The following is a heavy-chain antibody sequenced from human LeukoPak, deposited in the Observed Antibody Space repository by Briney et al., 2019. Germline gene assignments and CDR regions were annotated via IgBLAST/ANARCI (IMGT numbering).Heavy chain of an antibody. J-gene: IGHJ5*02. CDR1: GFTFSSYG. Sequence: GGSLRLSCAASGFTFSSYGMSWVRQAPGKGLEWVSGISSSGGSIYYADSVKGRFTISRDNSKNTLYLQMNSLRAEDTAVYYCAKDRYFDWLTEGCPDAWGQGTLVTVSS. D-gene: IGHD3-9*01. V-gene: IGHV3-23*01. CDR2: ISSSGGSI. CDR3: AKDRYFDWLTEGCPDA.